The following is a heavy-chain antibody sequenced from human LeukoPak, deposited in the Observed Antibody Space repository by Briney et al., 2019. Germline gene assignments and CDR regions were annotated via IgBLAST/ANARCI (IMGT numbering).Heavy chain of an antibody. J-gene: IGHJ4*02. D-gene: IGHD5-18*01. CDR1: GGSISSSNW. CDR3: ASETRGYSYGHFDY. Sequence: TSETLSLTCAVSGGSISSSNWWSWVRQPPGKGLEWIGEIYHSGSTNYNPSLKSRVTISVDKSKNQFSLKLSSVTAADTAVYYCASETRGYSYGHFDYWGQGTLVTVSS. CDR2: IYHSGST. V-gene: IGHV4-4*02.